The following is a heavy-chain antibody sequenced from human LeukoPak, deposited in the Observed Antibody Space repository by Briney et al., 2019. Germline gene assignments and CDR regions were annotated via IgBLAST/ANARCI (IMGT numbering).Heavy chain of an antibody. CDR2: ISAYNSNT. J-gene: IGHJ6*03. Sequence: GASVKVSCKASGYTFTSYGISWVRQAPGQGLEWMGWISAYNSNTNYAQKLQGRVTMTTDTSTSTVYMELRSLRSDDTAVYYCARAYCSGGSCYSSYHYYYMDVWGKGTTVTVSS. CDR1: GYTFTSYG. V-gene: IGHV1-18*01. D-gene: IGHD2-15*01. CDR3: ARAYCSGGSCYSSYHYYYMDV.